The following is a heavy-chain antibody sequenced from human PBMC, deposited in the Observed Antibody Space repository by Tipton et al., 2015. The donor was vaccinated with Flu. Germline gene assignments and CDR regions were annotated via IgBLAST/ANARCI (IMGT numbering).Heavy chain of an antibody. J-gene: IGHJ4*02. V-gene: IGHV4-38-2*01. CDR2: ISHSGRT. CDR3: ARSTFYYGSGGSDY. Sequence: TLSLTCAVSGDSISSDYYWGWIRQPPGKGLEWLGCISHSGRTYYNPSLKSRVTTSVDTVKNKFSQRLSSVIAAATAVYYCARSTFYYGSGGSDYWGQGTLVTVSS. D-gene: IGHD3-10*01. CDR1: GDSISSDYY.